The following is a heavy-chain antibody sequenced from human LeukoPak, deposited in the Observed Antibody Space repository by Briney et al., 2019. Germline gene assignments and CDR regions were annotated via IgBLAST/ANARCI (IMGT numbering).Heavy chain of an antibody. V-gene: IGHV4-4*07. J-gene: IGHJ4*02. Sequence: SETLSLTCTVSGGSISSYYWSWIRQPAGKGLEWIGRIYTSGSTNYNPSPKSRVTMSVDTSKNQFSLKLSSVTAADTAVYYCARGKYCSSTSCSKYYFDYWGQGTLVTVSS. CDR2: IYTSGST. CDR1: GGSISSYY. D-gene: IGHD2-2*01. CDR3: ARGKYCSSTSCSKYYFDY.